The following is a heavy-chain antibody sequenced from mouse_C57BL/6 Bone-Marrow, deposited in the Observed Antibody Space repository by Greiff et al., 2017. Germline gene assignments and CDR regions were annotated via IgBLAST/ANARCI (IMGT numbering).Heavy chain of an antibody. Sequence: QVQLQQPGAELVRPGTSVKLSCKASGYTFTSYWMHWVKQRPGQGLEWIGLIDPSDSYTNYNQKFKGKATLTVDTSSSTAYMQLSSLTSEDSAVYYCARMGLTTVVRYFDYWGQGTTLTVSS. J-gene: IGHJ2*01. V-gene: IGHV1-59*01. D-gene: IGHD1-1*01. CDR2: IDPSDSYT. CDR1: GYTFTSYW. CDR3: ARMGLTTVVRYFDY.